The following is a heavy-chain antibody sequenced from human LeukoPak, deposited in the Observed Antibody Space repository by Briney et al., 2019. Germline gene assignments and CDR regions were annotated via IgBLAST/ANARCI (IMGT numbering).Heavy chain of an antibody. CDR1: GGSISSGGYY. Sequence: TLSLTCTVSGGSISSGGYYWSWMRQPPGKGLEWIGYIYHSGSTYYNPSLKSRVTISVDRSKSQFSLKLSSVTAADTAVYYCARDSPTCSSTSCYLAEDYYYYMDVWGKGTTVTVSS. V-gene: IGHV4-30-2*01. D-gene: IGHD2-2*01. CDR3: ARDSPTCSSTSCYLAEDYYYYMDV. CDR2: IYHSGST. J-gene: IGHJ6*03.